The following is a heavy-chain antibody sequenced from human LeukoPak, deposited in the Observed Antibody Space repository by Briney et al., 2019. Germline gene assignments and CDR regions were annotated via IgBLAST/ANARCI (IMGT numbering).Heavy chain of an antibody. CDR1: GYTFTSYY. CDR3: ARALNDIVVVPAASDYMDV. D-gene: IGHD2-2*01. CDR2: INPSGGST. Sequence: ASVKVSCKASGYTFTSYYMHWVRQAPGQGLEWMGIINPSGGSTSYAQKFQGRVTMTGDMSTSTVYMELSSLRSEDTAVYYCARALNDIVVVPAASDYMDVWGKGTTVTVSS. J-gene: IGHJ6*03. V-gene: IGHV1-46*01.